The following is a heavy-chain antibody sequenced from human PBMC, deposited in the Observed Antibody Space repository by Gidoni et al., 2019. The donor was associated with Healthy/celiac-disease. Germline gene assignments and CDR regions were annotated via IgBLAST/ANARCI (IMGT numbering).Heavy chain of an antibody. CDR1: GYTFTSYY. CDR3: ARGHIVVVTADPGFDY. D-gene: IGHD2-21*02. V-gene: IGHV1-46*01. J-gene: IGHJ4*02. Sequence: QVQLVQSGAEVKKPGASVKVSCKASGYTFTSYYMHWVRQAPGQGLECMGIITPSGGSTSYAQKFQGRVTMTRETSTSTVYMELSSLRSEDTAVYYCARGHIVVVTADPGFDYWGQGTLVTVSS. CDR2: ITPSGGST.